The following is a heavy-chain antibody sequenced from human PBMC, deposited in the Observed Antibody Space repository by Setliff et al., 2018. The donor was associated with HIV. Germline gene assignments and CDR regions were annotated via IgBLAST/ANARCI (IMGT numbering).Heavy chain of an antibody. V-gene: IGHV4-61*10. CDR3: ARGGTSSNWFGP. D-gene: IGHD2-2*01. J-gene: IGHJ5*02. CDR1: GGSISSGSNY. CDR2: IYNSVTT. Sequence: PSETLSLTCTVSGGSISSGSNYWSWIRQPAGKGLEWIGHIYNSVTTNYNPSLKSRVTISLDTSKNQFSLKLTSVTAADTAVYYCARGGTSSNWFGPWGQGTLVTVSS.